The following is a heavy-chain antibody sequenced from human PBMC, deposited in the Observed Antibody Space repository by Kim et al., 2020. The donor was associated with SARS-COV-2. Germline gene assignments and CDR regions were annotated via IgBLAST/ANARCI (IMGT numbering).Heavy chain of an antibody. CDR3: ARGDSSGWFFLSGKLTMCPLPDY. J-gene: IGHJ4*02. CDR2: IYYSGST. D-gene: IGHD6-19*01. Sequence: SETLSLTCTVSGGSISSYYWSWIRQPPGKGLEWIGYIYYSGSTNYNPSLKSRVTISVDTSKNQFSLKLSSVTAADTAVYYCARGDSSGWFFLSGKLTMCPLPDYWGQGTLVTVSS. CDR1: GGSISSYY. V-gene: IGHV4-59*01.